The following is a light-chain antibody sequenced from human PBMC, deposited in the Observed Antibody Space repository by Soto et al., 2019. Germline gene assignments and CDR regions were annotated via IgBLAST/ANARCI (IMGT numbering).Light chain of an antibody. V-gene: IGKV1-5*03. CDR3: QQYESFPRT. J-gene: IGKJ1*01. CDR1: QSNNNW. Sequence: DIQMTQSPSTLSASVGDRVTITCRASQSNNNWLAWYQQKPGKAPKLFIFKASTLESGVPSRFSGSGSGTEFTLSISSLQPDDFATYFCQQYESFPRTFGQGTKVEIK. CDR2: KAS.